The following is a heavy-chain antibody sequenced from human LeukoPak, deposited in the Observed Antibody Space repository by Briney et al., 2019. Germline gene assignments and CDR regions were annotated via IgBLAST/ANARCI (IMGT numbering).Heavy chain of an antibody. J-gene: IGHJ5*02. V-gene: IGHV1-69*05. CDR1: GGTFSSYA. D-gene: IGHD3-22*01. CDR2: IIPIFGTA. Sequence: ASVKVSCKASGGTFSSYAISWVRQAPGQGLEWMGGIIPIFGTANYAQKFQGRVTITTDESTSTAYMELSSLRSEDTAVYYCARDADPYYYYDSSGYYPNWFDPWGQGTLVTVSS. CDR3: ARDADPYYYYDSSGYYPNWFDP.